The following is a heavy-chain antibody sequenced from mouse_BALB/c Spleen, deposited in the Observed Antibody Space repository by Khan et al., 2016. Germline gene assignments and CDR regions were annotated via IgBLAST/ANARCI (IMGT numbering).Heavy chain of an antibody. J-gene: IGHJ4*01. Sequence: QVQLKESGPGLVQPSQSLSITCTVSGFSLTSYGVHWVRQSPGKGLEWLGVIWRGGSTDYNAAFMSRLSITKDNSKSQVFFKMNSLQADDTAIYYCAKANWDGIYSYAMDYWGQGTSVPVSS. CDR2: IWRGGST. D-gene: IGHD4-1*01. CDR3: AKANWDGIYSYAMDY. CDR1: GFSLTSYG. V-gene: IGHV2-5*01.